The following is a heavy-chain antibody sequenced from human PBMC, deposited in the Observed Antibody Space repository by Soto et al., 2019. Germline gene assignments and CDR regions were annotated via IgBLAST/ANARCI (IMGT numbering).Heavy chain of an antibody. CDR3: ARRGDFWSGYPILDI. J-gene: IGHJ3*02. Sequence: GASVKVSCKASGGTFSSYAISWVRQAPGQGLEWMGGIIPIFGTANYAQKFQGRVTITADKSTSTAYMELSSLRSEDTAVYYCARRGDFWSGYPILDIWGQGTMVTVSS. CDR2: IIPIFGTA. D-gene: IGHD3-3*01. V-gene: IGHV1-69*06. CDR1: GGTFSSYA.